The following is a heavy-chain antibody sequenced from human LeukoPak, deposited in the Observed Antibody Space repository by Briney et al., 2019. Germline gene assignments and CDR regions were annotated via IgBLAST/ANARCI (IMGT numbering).Heavy chain of an antibody. CDR3: ARGVAWSSSGWYFDY. V-gene: IGHV3-64*01. CDR2: MSSNGGST. D-gene: IGHD6-19*01. CDR1: GFTFSSYA. Sequence: GGSLRLSCAASGFTFSSYAMHWVRQAPGKGLEYVSAMSSNGGSTYYANSVKGRFTISRDNSKNTLYLQMGSLRAEDMAVYYCARGVAWSSSGWYFDYWGQGTLVTVSS. J-gene: IGHJ4*02.